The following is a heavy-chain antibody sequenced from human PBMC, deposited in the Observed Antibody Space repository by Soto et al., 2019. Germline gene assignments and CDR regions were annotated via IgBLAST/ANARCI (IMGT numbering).Heavy chain of an antibody. J-gene: IGHJ6*02. CDR3: ARDLWGYCGTDCYPLDV. CDR2: IYHTGST. CDR1: GGSISGYS. D-gene: IGHD2-21*02. V-gene: IGHV4-59*01. Sequence: ETLSLTCTVSGGSISGYSWSWIRQPPGKGLEWIGYIYHTGSTVYNPSLKSRVTISVDTSKNQFSLKLNSVTAADTAVYYCARDLWGYCGTDCYPLDVWGQGTTVTVSS.